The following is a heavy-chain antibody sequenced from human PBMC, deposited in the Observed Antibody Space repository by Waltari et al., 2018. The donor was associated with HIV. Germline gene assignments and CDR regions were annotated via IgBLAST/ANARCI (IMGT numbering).Heavy chain of an antibody. CDR1: GFRFSVYG. CDR3: ARDSQAANDSLDC. V-gene: IGHV3-33*01. CDR2: IWPDGSIT. J-gene: IGHJ4*02. Sequence: QVQLVESGGGVVQSGRSLRLPCAASGFRFSVYGMHWVRQAPGKGLEWVASIWPDGSITDYLDSVKGRFTISRDNSKKTLYLEMNSLRAEDTALYFCARDSQAANDSLDCWGQGTLVTVSS. D-gene: IGHD3-16*01.